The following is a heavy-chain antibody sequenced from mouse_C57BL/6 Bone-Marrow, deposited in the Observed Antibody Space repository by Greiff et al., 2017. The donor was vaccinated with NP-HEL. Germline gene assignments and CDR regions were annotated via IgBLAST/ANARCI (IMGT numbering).Heavy chain of an antibody. D-gene: IGHD1-1*01. V-gene: IGHV1-50*01. Sequence: QVQLQQPGAELVKPGASVKLSCKASGYTFTSYWMPWVKQRPGQGLEWIGEIDPSDSYTNYNQKFKGQSTLTVDTSSSTPYMQLRSRTSEGSAVYYCAKEGDYYGSSAWFAYWGQGTLVTDSA. J-gene: IGHJ3*01. CDR3: AKEGDYYGSSAWFAY. CDR2: IDPSDSYT. CDR1: GYTFTSYW.